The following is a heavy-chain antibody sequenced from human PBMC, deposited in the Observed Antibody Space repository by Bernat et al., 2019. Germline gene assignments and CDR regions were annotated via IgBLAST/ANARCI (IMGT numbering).Heavy chain of an antibody. CDR2: INSDGSST. CDR1: GFTFSSYW. J-gene: IGHJ4*02. D-gene: IGHD3-22*01. V-gene: IGHV3-74*01. CDR3: ARGGSYYDSSGYYSTPDY. Sequence: EVQLVESGGGLVQPGGSLRLSCAASGFTFSSYWRHWVRQAPGKGLVWVSRINSDGSSTSYADSVKGRFTISRDSATSTLYLQMNSLRAENTAVYYCARGGSYYDSSGYYSTPDYWGQGTLVTVSS.